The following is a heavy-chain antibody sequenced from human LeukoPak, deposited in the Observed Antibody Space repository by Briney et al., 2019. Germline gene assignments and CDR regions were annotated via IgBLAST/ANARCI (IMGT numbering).Heavy chain of an antibody. V-gene: IGHV1-2*02. CDR1: GYTFTGYY. CDR3: AAVETESQERYPDYYCYMDV. J-gene: IGHJ6*03. Sequence: ASVKVSCKASGYTFTGYYMHWVRQAPGQGLEWMGWINPNSGGTNYAQKFQGRVTMTRDTSISTAYMELSSLRSEDTAVYYCAAVETESQERYPDYYCYMDVWGKGTTVTISS. D-gene: IGHD1-26*01. CDR2: INPNSGGT.